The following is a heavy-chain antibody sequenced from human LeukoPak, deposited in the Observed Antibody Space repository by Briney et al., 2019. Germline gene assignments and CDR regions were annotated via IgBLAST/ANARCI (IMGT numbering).Heavy chain of an antibody. CDR3: ARDPSGGRTRQQYYYYYMDV. J-gene: IGHJ6*03. V-gene: IGHV6-1*01. CDR2: TYYRSKWYN. D-gene: IGHD3-16*01. Sequence: SRTLSLTFAISGDSVSSNSAAWNWVRQSPSRGLEWLGRTYYRSKWYNDYAVSVKSRITISPDTSKNQFSLQLNSVTPEDTAVYYCARDPSGGRTRQQYYYYYMDVWGKGTTVTISS. CDR1: GDSVSSNSAA.